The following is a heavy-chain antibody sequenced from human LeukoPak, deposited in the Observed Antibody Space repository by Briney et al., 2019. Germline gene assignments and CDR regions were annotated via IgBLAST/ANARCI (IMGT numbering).Heavy chain of an antibody. CDR2: IYYSGST. V-gene: IGHV4-59*01. J-gene: IGHJ4*02. CDR1: GGSISSYY. Sequence: SETLSLTCTVSGGSISSYYWSWIRQPPGKGLEWIGYIYYSGSTNYNPSLKSRVTISVDTSKNQFSLKLNSVTAADTAVYYCARGGYSSSFDYWGQGALVTVSS. D-gene: IGHD6-13*01. CDR3: ARGGYSSSFDY.